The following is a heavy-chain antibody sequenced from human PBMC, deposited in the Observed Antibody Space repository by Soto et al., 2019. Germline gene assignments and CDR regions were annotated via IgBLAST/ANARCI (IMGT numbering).Heavy chain of an antibody. CDR3: ARDGSSYGYGYGMEV. D-gene: IGHD5-18*01. Sequence: PGGSMTPASAPSAFTFSSYDTHWVRQPKGEGVKWGLAIATAGTTYSQSSVNSRFTTSSENAKTSFYLQMNSMRAEDTAEYYCARDGSSYGYGYGMEVWGQGTTVTVSS. V-gene: IGHV3-13*01. CDR1: AFTFSSYD. CDR2: IATAGTT. J-gene: IGHJ6*02.